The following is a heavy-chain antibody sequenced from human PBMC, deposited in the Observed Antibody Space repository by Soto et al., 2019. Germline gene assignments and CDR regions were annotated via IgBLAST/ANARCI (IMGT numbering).Heavy chain of an antibody. V-gene: IGHV4-59*01. CDR1: GGSISSYY. J-gene: IGHJ4*02. CDR2: IYYSGST. Sequence: SETLSLTCTVSGGSISSYYWSWIRQPPGKGLEWIGYIYYSGSTNYNPSLKSRVTISVDTSKNQFSLKLSSVTAADTAVYYCAILDFWSGYLDYWGQGTLVTVSS. CDR3: AILDFWSGYLDY. D-gene: IGHD3-3*01.